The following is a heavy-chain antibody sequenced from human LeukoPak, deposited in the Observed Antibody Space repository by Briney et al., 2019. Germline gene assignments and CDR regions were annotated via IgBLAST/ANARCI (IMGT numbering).Heavy chain of an antibody. CDR1: GFTSSSYS. CDR3: ATIYCSSIRCFLYYFDY. V-gene: IGHV3-21*01. D-gene: IGHD2-2*01. J-gene: IGHJ4*02. CDR2: ISSSSSDI. Sequence: PGGSLRLSCAASGFTSSSYSMNWVRQAPGKGLEWVSSISSSSSDIHYADSVKGRFTISRDNAKNSLYLQMNSLRAEDTAVYYCATIYCSSIRCFLYYFDYWGQGTLVTVSS.